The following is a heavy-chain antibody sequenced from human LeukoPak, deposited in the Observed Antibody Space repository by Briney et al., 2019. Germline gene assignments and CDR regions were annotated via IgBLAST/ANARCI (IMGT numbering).Heavy chain of an antibody. CDR3: ARDSMTTVTTFFFGFDY. J-gene: IGHJ4*02. V-gene: IGHV4-38-2*02. CDR1: RGSISSYY. CDR2: IYHSGNT. Sequence: PSETLSLTCTVSRGSISSYYWSWIRQPPGKGLEWIGSIYHSGNTYYNPSLKSRVTISVDTSKNQFSLRLSSVTAADTAVYYCARDSMTTVTTFFFGFDYWGQGTLVTVSS. D-gene: IGHD4-17*01.